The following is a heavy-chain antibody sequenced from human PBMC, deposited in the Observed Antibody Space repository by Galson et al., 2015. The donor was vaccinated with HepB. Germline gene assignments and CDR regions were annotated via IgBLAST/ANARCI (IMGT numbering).Heavy chain of an antibody. CDR2: IYYSGST. CDR1: GGSISSGDYY. D-gene: IGHD3-16*01. V-gene: IGHV4-30-4*01. Sequence: TLSLTCTVSGGSISSGDYYWSWIRQPPGKGLEWIGYIYYSGSTYYNPSLKSRVTISVDKSKNQFSLKLSSVTAADTAVYYCAREDVWGSYPLLRPENDAFDIWGQGTMVTVSS. CDR3: AREDVWGSYPLLRPENDAFDI. J-gene: IGHJ3*02.